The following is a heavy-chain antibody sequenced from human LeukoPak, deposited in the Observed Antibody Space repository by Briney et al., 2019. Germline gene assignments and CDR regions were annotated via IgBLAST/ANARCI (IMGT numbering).Heavy chain of an antibody. V-gene: IGHV3-48*03. Sequence: HSGGSLRLSCAASGFTFSSYEMNWVRQAPGKGLEWVSYISSSGSTIYYADSVKGRFTISRDNAKNSLYLQMNSLRAEDTAVYCCARDPGPMVRGVDSGMDIWGEGTTVTVSS. CDR3: ARDPGPMVRGVDSGMDI. D-gene: IGHD3-10*01. CDR2: ISSSGSTI. J-gene: IGHJ6*04. CDR1: GFTFSSYE.